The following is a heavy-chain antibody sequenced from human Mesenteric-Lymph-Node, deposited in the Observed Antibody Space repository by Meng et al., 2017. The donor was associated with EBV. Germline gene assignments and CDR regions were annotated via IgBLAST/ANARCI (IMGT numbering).Heavy chain of an antibody. CDR1: GYTFTTYY. CDR3: ARDLGIAGYYFDY. Sequence: QVQLVEAGAEVKKAGASVKVSCKASGYTFTTYYMHWVRQAPGQGLEWMGIINPSGGSTSYAQKFQGRVTMTRDTSTRTVYMELSSLRSEDTAVYYCARDLGIAGYYFDYWGQGTLVTVSS. V-gene: IGHV1-46*01. CDR2: INPSGGST. J-gene: IGHJ4*02. D-gene: IGHD6-13*01.